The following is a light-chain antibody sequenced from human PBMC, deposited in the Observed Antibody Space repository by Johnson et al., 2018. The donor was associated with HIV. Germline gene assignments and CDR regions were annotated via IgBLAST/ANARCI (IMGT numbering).Light chain of an antibody. V-gene: IGLV1-51*02. Sequence: QLVLSQPPSVSAAPGQKVTISCSGSSSNIEHNYVSWYQQLPGTAPKLLIYENNKRPSGIPDRFSGSKSGTSATLGITGLQTGDEADYYCGTWDSSLSAGGVFGTGTKVTV. J-gene: IGLJ1*01. CDR1: SSNIEHNY. CDR3: GTWDSSLSAGGV. CDR2: ENN.